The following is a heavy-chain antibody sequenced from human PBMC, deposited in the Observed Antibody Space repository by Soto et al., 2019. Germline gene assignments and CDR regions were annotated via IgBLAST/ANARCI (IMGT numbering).Heavy chain of an antibody. Sequence: SETLSLTCTVSGGSISSYYWSWIRQPPGKGLEWIGYIYYSGSTNSNPSLKSRVTISVDTSKNQFSLKLSSVTAADTAVYYCARDDYSNYAFDIWGQGTMVTVSS. V-gene: IGHV4-59*01. J-gene: IGHJ3*02. D-gene: IGHD4-4*01. CDR3: ARDDYSNYAFDI. CDR2: IYYSGST. CDR1: GGSISSYY.